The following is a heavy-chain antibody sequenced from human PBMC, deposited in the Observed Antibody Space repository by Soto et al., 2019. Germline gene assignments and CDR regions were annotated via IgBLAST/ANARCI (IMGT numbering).Heavy chain of an antibody. D-gene: IGHD1-1*01. CDR2: ISAYNGNT. Sequence: GASVKVSCKASGYTFTSYGISWVRQAPGQGLEWMGWISAYNGNTNYAQKFQGRVTITADKSTSTAYMELSSLRSEDTAVYYCASWNWNDDLWFDPWGQGTLVTVSS. CDR3: ASWNWNDDLWFDP. J-gene: IGHJ5*02. V-gene: IGHV1-18*01. CDR1: GYTFTSYG.